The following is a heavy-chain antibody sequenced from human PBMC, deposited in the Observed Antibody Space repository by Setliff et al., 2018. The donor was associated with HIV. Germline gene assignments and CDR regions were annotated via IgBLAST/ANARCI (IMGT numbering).Heavy chain of an antibody. V-gene: IGHV3-7*01. CDR2: IKQDGSEK. J-gene: IGHJ6*02. Sequence: PGGSLRLSCAASGFTFSNYWMSWVRQAPGKGLEWVANIKQDGSEKYYVDSVKGRFTISRDNAKNSLYLQMNSLRAEDTAVYYCARDSRAMDVWGQGTTVTVSS. CDR3: ARDSRAMDV. CDR1: GFTFSNYW.